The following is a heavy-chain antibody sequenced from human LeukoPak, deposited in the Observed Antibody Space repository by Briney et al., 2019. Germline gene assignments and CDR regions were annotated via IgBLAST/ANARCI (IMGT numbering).Heavy chain of an antibody. Sequence: PGGSLRLSCAASGFTFSSYWMSWVRRAPGKGLEWVSYISSSSSTIYYADSVKVRFTISRDNAKNSLYLQMNSLRAEDTAVYYCAREIRGYSYGYHFDYWGQGTPVTVSS. V-gene: IGHV3-48*01. J-gene: IGHJ4*02. CDR3: AREIRGYSYGYHFDY. CDR2: ISSSSSTI. D-gene: IGHD5-18*01. CDR1: GFTFSSYW.